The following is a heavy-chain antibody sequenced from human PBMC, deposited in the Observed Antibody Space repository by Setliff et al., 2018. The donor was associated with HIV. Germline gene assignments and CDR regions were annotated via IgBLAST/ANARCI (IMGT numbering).Heavy chain of an antibody. Sequence: ASVKVSCKASGYTFTNYGISWVRQAPGQGLEWMGGIIPIFGTANYAQKFQGRVTITADKSTSTAYMELSSLRSEDTAVYYCARDPTITMTTPGYFDYWGQGTLVTVSS. CDR2: IIPIFGTA. V-gene: IGHV1-69*06. J-gene: IGHJ4*02. CDR1: GYTFTNYG. D-gene: IGHD5-12*01. CDR3: ARDPTITMTTPGYFDY.